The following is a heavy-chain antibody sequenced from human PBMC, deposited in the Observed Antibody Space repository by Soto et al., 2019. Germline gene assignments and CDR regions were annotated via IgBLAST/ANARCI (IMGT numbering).Heavy chain of an antibody. CDR2: IYTSGST. Sequence: PSETLSLTCTVSGGSISSYYWSWIRQPAGKGLEWIVRIYTSGSTNYNPSLKSRVTMSVDTSKNQFSLKLSSVTAADTAVYYCARDRGITMVRGVITHHYYYYGMDVWGQGTTVTVSS. V-gene: IGHV4-4*07. CDR3: ARDRGITMVRGVITHHYYYYGMDV. J-gene: IGHJ6*02. CDR1: GGSISSYY. D-gene: IGHD3-10*01.